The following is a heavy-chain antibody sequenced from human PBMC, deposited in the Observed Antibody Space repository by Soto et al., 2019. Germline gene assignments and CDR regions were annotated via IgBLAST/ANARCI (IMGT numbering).Heavy chain of an antibody. CDR2: IIPILGIA. CDR3: ARGQSSSWTRYFDY. Sequence: SVKVSCKASGGTFSSYTISWVRQAPGQGLEWMGRIIPILGIANYAQKFQGRVTITADKSTSTAYMELSSLRSEDTAVYYCARGQSSSWTRYFDYWGQGTLVTVSS. V-gene: IGHV1-69*02. J-gene: IGHJ4*02. CDR1: GGTFSSYT. D-gene: IGHD6-13*01.